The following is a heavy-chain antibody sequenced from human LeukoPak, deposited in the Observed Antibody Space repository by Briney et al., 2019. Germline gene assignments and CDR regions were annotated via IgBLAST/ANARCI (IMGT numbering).Heavy chain of an antibody. V-gene: IGHV3-11*04. CDR3: ARAIVYYDFWSGPLNFDY. CDR1: GFTFSDYY. Sequence: GGSLRLSCAASGFTFSDYYMSWIRQAPGKGLEWVSYISSSGSTIYYADSVKGRFTISRDNAKNSLYPQMNSLRAEDTAVYYCARAIVYYDFWSGPLNFDYWGQGTLVTVSS. J-gene: IGHJ4*02. CDR2: ISSSGSTI. D-gene: IGHD3-3*01.